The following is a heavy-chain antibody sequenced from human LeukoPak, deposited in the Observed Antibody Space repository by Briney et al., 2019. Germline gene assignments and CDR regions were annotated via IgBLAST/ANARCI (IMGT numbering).Heavy chain of an antibody. CDR3: ARDRGDIVAVPAAYDY. J-gene: IGHJ4*02. CDR2: ISSSSSYI. V-gene: IGHV3-21*01. CDR1: GFTFSSYG. D-gene: IGHD2-2*01. Sequence: PGRSLRLSCAASGFTFSSYGMHWVRQAPGKGLEWVSSISSSSSYIYYADSVKGRFTISRDNAKNSLYLQMNSLRAEDTAVYYCARDRGDIVAVPAAYDYWGQGTLVTVSS.